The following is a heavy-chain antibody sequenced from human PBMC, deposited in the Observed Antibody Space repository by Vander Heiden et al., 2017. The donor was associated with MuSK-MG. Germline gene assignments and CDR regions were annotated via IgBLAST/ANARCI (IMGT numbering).Heavy chain of an antibody. CDR3: ARDGQQLAPYSFDV. J-gene: IGHJ3*01. D-gene: IGHD6-13*01. V-gene: IGHV3-33*01. CDR1: GFPFRNHA. Sequence: QVQLVESGGGVVQPGGSLRLSCTVSGFPFRNHAMHWVRQAPGKGLEWVAQIWYDGSRKYYADSVKGRYIVSRDNSKNTVYLQINSLRAEDTALYYCARDGQQLAPYSFDVWGQGTLVTVSS. CDR2: IWYDGSRK.